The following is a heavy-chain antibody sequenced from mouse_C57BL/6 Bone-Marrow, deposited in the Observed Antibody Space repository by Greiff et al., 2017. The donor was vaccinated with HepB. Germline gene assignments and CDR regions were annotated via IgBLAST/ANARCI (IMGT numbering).Heavy chain of an antibody. V-gene: IGHV1-26*01. Sequence: EVQLQQSGPELVKPGASVKISCKASGYTFTDYYMNWVKQSHGKSLEWIGDINPNNGGTSYNQKFKGKATLTVDKSSSTAYMELRSLTSEDSAVYYCARDYVYWGQGTTLTVSS. J-gene: IGHJ2*01. CDR3: ARDYVY. CDR1: GYTFTDYY. D-gene: IGHD1-1*01. CDR2: INPNNGGT.